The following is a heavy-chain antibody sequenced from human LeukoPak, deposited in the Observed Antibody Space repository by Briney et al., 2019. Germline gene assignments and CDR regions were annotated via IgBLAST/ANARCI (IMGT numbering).Heavy chain of an antibody. J-gene: IGHJ4*02. V-gene: IGHV3-73*01. CDR1: GFTFSGSA. CDR3: TIPINYYDSSGYYSPFGY. Sequence: PGGSLRLSCAASGFTFSGSAMHWVRQASGKGLEWVGRIRSKANSYATAYAASVKGRFTISRDDSKNTAYLQMNSLKTEDTAVYCCTIPINYYDSSGYYSPFGYWGQGTLVTVSS. CDR2: IRSKANSYAT. D-gene: IGHD3-22*01.